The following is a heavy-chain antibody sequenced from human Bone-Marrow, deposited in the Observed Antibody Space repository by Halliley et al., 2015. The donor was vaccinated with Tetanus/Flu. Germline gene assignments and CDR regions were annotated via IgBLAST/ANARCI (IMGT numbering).Heavy chain of an antibody. CDR2: IYNSGST. J-gene: IGHJ6*01. V-gene: IGHV4-59*12. CDR3: ARVGDSGFGAHSYGLDV. D-gene: IGHD3-16*01. CDR1: GGSISRYS. Sequence: TLSLTCTVSGGSISRYSWSWIRQPPGKGLEWIGCIYNSGSTNYNPSLKSRVTMSVDTSKNQFSLNLSSVTAADTALYYCARVGDSGFGAHSYGLDVWGQGTMVTVSS.